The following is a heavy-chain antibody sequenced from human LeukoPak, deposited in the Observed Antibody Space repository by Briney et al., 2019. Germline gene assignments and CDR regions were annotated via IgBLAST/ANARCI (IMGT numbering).Heavy chain of an antibody. Sequence: PGGSLRLSCAASGLTFSSYEMNWVRQAPGKGLEWVSYIRSNGSTIYYADSVKGRFTISRDNAKNSLYLQMNTLRAEDTAVYYCARVIGYCTGTSCYYWFDPWGQGTLVTVSS. D-gene: IGHD2-2*01. V-gene: IGHV3-48*03. CDR3: ARVIGYCTGTSCYYWFDP. CDR2: IRSNGSTI. CDR1: GLTFSSYE. J-gene: IGHJ5*02.